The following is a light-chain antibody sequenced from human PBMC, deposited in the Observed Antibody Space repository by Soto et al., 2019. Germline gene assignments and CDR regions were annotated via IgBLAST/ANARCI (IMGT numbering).Light chain of an antibody. CDR2: GAS. Sequence: DIQLTQSPSFLSASVGDIVTISCRASQGISDYLAWYQQKPGKAPKILIYGASTLQSGVPSRFSGSSSEIEFNLSISSLLPVDVANYFCQQFTAYPLTFGGGTKLEIK. CDR1: QGISDY. J-gene: IGKJ4*01. V-gene: IGKV1-9*01. CDR3: QQFTAYPLT.